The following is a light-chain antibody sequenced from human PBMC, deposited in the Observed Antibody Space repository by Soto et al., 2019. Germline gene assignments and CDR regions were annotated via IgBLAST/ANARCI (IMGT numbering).Light chain of an antibody. CDR2: WAS. J-gene: IGKJ2*01. Sequence: DIVMTQSPDSLAVSLGERATINCKSSQSVLYSSNNKNYLAWYQQKPGQPPKLLIYWASTRESGVPDRFSGSGSGTDFTLTISSLQAEDVAVYSCQQYYTTPPTTFGQGTKLGIK. V-gene: IGKV4-1*01. CDR3: QQYYTTPPTT. CDR1: QSVLYSSNNKNY.